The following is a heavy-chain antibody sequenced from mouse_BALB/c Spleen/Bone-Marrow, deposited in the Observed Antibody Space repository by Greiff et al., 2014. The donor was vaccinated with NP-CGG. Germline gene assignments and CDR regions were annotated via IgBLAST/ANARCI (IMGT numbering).Heavy chain of an antibody. D-gene: IGHD4-1*01. V-gene: IGHV2-6-7*01. Sequence: VQLQQSGPGLVAPSQSLSITCTVSGFSLTGYGVSWVRQPPGKGLEWLGMIWGDGSTDYNSALKSRLSISKDNSKSQVFLKMNSLQTDDTARYYCARELGHYAMDYWGQGTSVTVSS. J-gene: IGHJ4*01. CDR2: IWGDGST. CDR3: ARELGHYAMDY. CDR1: GFSLTGYG.